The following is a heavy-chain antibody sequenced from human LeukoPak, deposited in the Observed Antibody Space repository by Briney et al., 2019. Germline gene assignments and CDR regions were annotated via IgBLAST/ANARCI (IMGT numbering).Heavy chain of an antibody. V-gene: IGHV1-18*01. J-gene: IGHJ6*03. D-gene: IGHD2-15*01. CDR2: ISAYNGNT. CDR1: GYTFTSYG. CDR3: ARDPDCSGGSCYSESYYMDV. Sequence: GASVKVSCKASGYTFTSYGISWVRQAPGQGLEWMGWISAYNGNTNYAQKLQGRVTMTTDTSTSTAYMELRSLRSDDTAVYYCARDPDCSGGSCYSESYYMDVWGKGTTVTISS.